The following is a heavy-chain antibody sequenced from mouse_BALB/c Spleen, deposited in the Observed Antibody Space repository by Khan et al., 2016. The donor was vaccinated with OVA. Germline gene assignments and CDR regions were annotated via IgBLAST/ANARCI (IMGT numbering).Heavy chain of an antibody. J-gene: IGHJ3*01. CDR1: GFTFSDYG. CDR3: ARGGTGGFAY. Sequence: EVELVESGGGLVQPGGSRKLSCAASGFTFSDYGMAWIRQGPGKGPEWITFISSLAYNFYYADTVTGRFTISRENAKNTLYLETNSLRSEATDRYYCARGGTGGFAYWGQGTLVTVSA. CDR2: ISSLAYNF. D-gene: IGHD3-1*01. V-gene: IGHV5-15*02.